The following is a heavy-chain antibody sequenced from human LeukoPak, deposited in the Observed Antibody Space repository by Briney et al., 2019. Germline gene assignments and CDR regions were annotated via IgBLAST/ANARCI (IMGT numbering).Heavy chain of an antibody. J-gene: IGHJ3*02. V-gene: IGHV3-48*04. CDR1: GFTFSTYS. CDR3: AKTSLTIFGVVGGAFDI. CDR2: ISSSGSTK. Sequence: GGSLRLSCAASGFTFSTYSMSWVRQAPGKGLEWLSYISSSGSTKYYADSVKGRFTISRDNAKNSLYLQMNSLRAEDTALYYCAKTSLTIFGVVGGAFDIWGQGTMVTVSS. D-gene: IGHD3-3*01.